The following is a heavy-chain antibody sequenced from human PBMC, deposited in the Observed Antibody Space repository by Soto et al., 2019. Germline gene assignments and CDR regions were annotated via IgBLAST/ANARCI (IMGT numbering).Heavy chain of an antibody. V-gene: IGHV4-39*01. CDR2: IYYSGST. CDR1: GGSIINRGNYY. J-gene: IGHJ4*02. Sequence: SETLSLTCTVSGGSIINRGNYYWGWIRQPPGKGLEWIGSIYYSGSTYYNPSLKSRVTISVDTSKNQFSLKLSSVTAADTAVYYCARHIPMAGTVFDYWGQGTLVTVSS. D-gene: IGHD6-19*01. CDR3: ARHIPMAGTVFDY.